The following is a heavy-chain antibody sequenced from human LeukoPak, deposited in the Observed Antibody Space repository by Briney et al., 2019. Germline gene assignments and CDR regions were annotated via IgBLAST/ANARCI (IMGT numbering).Heavy chain of an antibody. V-gene: IGHV1-18*01. CDR3: ARWARELLSYYFDY. CDR2: ISAYNGNT. J-gene: IGHJ4*02. D-gene: IGHD1-26*01. Sequence: ASVKVSCKASGGTFSSYAISWVRQAPGQGLEWMGWISAYNGNTNYAQKLQGRVTMTTDTSTSTAYMELRSLRSDDTAVYYCARWARELLSYYFDYWGQGTLVTVSS. CDR1: GGTFSSYA.